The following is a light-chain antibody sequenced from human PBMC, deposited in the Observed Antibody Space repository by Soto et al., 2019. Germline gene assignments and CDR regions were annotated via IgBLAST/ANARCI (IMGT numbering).Light chain of an antibody. CDR2: EVS. V-gene: IGLV2-8*01. J-gene: IGLJ1*01. Sequence: QSVLTQPPSASGSPGQSVTISCTGTSSDVSDYNYVSWYQQHPGKVPKLMIYEVSKRPSGVPDRFSGSKSGNTASLTVSGLQAEDEADYYCSSYAGSNNYVFGIGTKVTVL. CDR1: SSDVSDYNY. CDR3: SSYAGSNNYV.